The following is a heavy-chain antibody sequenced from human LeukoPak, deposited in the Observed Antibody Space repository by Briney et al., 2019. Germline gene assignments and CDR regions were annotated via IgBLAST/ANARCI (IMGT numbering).Heavy chain of an antibody. D-gene: IGHD5-24*01. CDR1: GFTFSSYA. V-gene: IGHV3-23*01. CDR3: AKDPLQKWLQPYFDY. J-gene: IGHJ4*02. CDR2: ISGSGGST. Sequence: GGSLRLSCAASGFTFSSYAMSWVRQAPGKGLEWVSAISGSGGSTYYADSVKGRFTISRDNSKNTLYLQMNSLGAEDTAVYYCAKDPLQKWLQPYFDYWGQGALVTVSS.